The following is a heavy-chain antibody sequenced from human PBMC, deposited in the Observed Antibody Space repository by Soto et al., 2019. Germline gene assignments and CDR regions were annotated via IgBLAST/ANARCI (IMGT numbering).Heavy chain of an antibody. CDR3: ARAHYGSGSYYEDY. CDR2: IYYSGST. V-gene: IGHV4-59*13. J-gene: IGHJ4*02. D-gene: IGHD3-10*01. CDR1: GGSISSYY. Sequence: PSETLSLTCTVSGGSISSYYWSWVRQPPGKGLEWIGYIYYSGSTNYNPSLKSRVTISVDTSKNQFSLKLSSVTAADTAVYYCARAHYGSGSYYEDYWGQGTLVTVSS.